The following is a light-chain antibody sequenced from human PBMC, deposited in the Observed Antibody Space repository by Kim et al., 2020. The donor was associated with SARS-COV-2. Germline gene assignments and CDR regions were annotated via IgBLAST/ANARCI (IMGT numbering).Light chain of an antibody. CDR3: QAWDNNAAI. J-gene: IGLJ2*01. CDR2: QDI. Sequence: VYPGQTATFPCSGDNLGGRYVSWYQQRPGQTPVLVMYQDIERPSGIPDRFSGSNSGNTATLTISGTQAMDEADYYCQAWDNNAAIFGGGTQLTVL. V-gene: IGLV3-1*01. CDR1: NLGGRY.